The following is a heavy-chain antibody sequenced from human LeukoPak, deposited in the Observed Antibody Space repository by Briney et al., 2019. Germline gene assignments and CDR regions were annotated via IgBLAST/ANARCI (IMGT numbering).Heavy chain of an antibody. CDR1: GFTFTTYW. CDR3: ARDLGGSSGWYGNAFDI. J-gene: IGHJ3*02. V-gene: IGHV3-7*01. Sequence: GESLRLSCAASGFTFTTYWMSWVRQAPGKGLEWVANIKQDGTERYYVDSVKGRFTISRDNAKNSLYLQMNSLRAEDTAVYYCARDLGGSSGWYGNAFDIWGQGTMVTVSS. CDR2: IKQDGTER. D-gene: IGHD6-19*01.